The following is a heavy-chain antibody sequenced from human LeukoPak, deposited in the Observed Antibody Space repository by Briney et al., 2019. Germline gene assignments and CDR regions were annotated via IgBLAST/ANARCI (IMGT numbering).Heavy chain of an antibody. Sequence: PSETLSLTCAVYGGSFSGYYWSWIRQPPGKGLEWIGEINHSGSTNYNPSLKSRVTISVDTSKNQFSLKLSSVTVADTAVYYCARGKYCSSTSCYRYYGMDVWGQGTTVTVSS. V-gene: IGHV4-34*01. CDR2: INHSGST. CDR3: ARGKYCSSTSCYRYYGMDV. J-gene: IGHJ6*02. CDR1: GGSFSGYY. D-gene: IGHD2-2*01.